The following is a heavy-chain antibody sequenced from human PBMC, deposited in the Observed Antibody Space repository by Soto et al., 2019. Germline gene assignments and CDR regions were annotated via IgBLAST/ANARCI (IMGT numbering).Heavy chain of an antibody. J-gene: IGHJ4*02. CDR1: GFTFSMYV. Sequence: GGSLRLSCAASGFTFSMYVMGWVRLAPGKGLEWVSAISGSGAHTYYPDSVKGRFIISRDNSKSTLYLRMTSLRAEDTAMYYCAKQFADAGEYRLELSAFVVEFWGQGTQVTVSS. D-gene: IGHD1-7*01. CDR3: AKQFADAGEYRLELSAFVVEF. V-gene: IGHV3-23*01. CDR2: ISGSGAHT.